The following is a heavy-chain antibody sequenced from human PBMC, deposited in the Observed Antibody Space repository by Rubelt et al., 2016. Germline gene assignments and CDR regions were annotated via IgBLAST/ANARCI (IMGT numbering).Heavy chain of an antibody. CDR1: GGSISSTDRYY. CDR2: IYYSGGT. D-gene: IGHD6-19*01. J-gene: IGHJ4*02. V-gene: IGHV4-39*07. CDR3: AGNSIGWSQMDY. Sequence: QLQLQESGPGLVKPSETLSLTCTVSGGSISSTDRYYWGWIRQPPGKGLEWIGSIYYSGGTYYNPSLKSRVTISMETSKNQVSLKVGSVSAPDTAVYYCAGNSIGWSQMDYWGQGTQVTVSS.